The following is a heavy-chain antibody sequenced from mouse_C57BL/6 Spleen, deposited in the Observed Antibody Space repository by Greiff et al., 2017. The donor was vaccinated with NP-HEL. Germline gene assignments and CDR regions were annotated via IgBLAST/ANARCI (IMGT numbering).Heavy chain of an antibody. CDR3: AREEKPAWFAY. V-gene: IGHV1-22*01. Sequence: VQLKESGPELVKPGASVKMSCKASGYTFTDYNMHWVKQSHGKSLEWIGYINPNNGGTSYNQKFKGKATLTVNKSSSTAYMELRSLTSEDSAVYYCAREEKPAWFAYWGQGTLVTVSA. CDR2: INPNNGGT. CDR1: GYTFTDYN. J-gene: IGHJ3*01.